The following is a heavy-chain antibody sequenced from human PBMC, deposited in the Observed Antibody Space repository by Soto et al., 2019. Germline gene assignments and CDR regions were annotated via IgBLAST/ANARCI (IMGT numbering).Heavy chain of an antibody. Sequence: SETLSLTCAVYGGSFSGYYWSWIRQPPGKGLEWIGEINHSGSTNYNPSLKSRVTISVDTSKNQFSLKLSSVTAADTAVYYCASYRRGDLWSGLPIGMEVWGQGTTVNVSS. V-gene: IGHV4-34*01. J-gene: IGHJ6*02. CDR2: INHSGST. CDR1: GGSFSGYY. CDR3: ASYRRGDLWSGLPIGMEV. D-gene: IGHD3-3*01.